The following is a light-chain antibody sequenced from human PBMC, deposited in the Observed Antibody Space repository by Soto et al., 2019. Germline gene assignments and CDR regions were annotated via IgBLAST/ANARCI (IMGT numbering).Light chain of an antibody. J-gene: IGLJ1*01. Sequence: QSVLTQPASVSGSPGQSVTISCTGTSSDVGGYDYVSWYQQHPGTAPKLMLYEVNNRPSGVSNRFSGSKSGNTASLIISGLQTEDEAEYYCSAYTTTSTLIFGTGTKVTVL. V-gene: IGLV2-14*01. CDR3: SAYTTTSTLI. CDR2: EVN. CDR1: SSDVGGYDY.